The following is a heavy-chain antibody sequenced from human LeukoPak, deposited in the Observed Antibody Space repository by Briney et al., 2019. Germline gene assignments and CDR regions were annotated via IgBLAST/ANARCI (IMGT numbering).Heavy chain of an antibody. D-gene: IGHD1-7*01. J-gene: IGHJ5*02. CDR3: ARQANYYNWFDP. Sequence: SETLSLTCTVSGVSISSSSYYWGWIRQPPGKGLEWIGSIYYSGSTYYNPSLKSRVTISVDTSKNQFSLRLSSVTAADTAVYYCARQANYYNWFDPWGQGTLVTV. CDR2: IYYSGST. CDR1: GVSISSSSYY. V-gene: IGHV4-39*01.